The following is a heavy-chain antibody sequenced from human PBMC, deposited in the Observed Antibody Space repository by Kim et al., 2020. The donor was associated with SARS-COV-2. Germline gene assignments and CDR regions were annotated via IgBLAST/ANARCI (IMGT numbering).Heavy chain of an antibody. J-gene: IGHJ4*02. CDR3: ARGSGGWYAHNREAFGY. V-gene: IGHV4-39*01. CDR1: GGSISSSSYY. D-gene: IGHD6-19*01. CDR2: IYYSGST. Sequence: SETLSLTCTVSGGSISSSSYYWGWIRQPPGKGLEWIGSIYYSGSTYYNPSLKSRVTISVDTSKNQFSLKLSSVTAADTAVYYCARGSGGWYAHNREAFGYWGQGTLVTVSS.